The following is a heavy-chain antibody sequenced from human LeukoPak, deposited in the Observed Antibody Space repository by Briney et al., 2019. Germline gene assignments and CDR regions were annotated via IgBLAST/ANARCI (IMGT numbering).Heavy chain of an antibody. J-gene: IGHJ4*02. V-gene: IGHV3-23*01. D-gene: IGHD3-22*01. CDR3: AKRGVVIRVILVGFHKEAYYFAS. CDR2: ISDSGGRT. CDR1: GITLSNYG. Sequence: GGSLRLSCAVSGITLSNYGMSWVRQAPGKGLEWVAGISDSGGRTKYADSVKGRFTTSRDNSKNTLYLQMTSLRAEDTAVYFCAKRGVVIRVILVGFHKEAYYFASWGQGALVTVSS.